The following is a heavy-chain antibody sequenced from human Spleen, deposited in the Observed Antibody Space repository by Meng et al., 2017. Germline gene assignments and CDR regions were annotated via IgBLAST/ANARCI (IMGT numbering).Heavy chain of an antibody. CDR2: INPNSGGT. CDR1: GYXXXGYX. Sequence: GAXXKRPGASVXXPCKASGYXXXGYXMXWVRQAPXQGLEWTGRINPNSGGTNYAQKFQGRVTMTRDTSISTAYMELSRLRSDDTAVYYCATVGATIDWFDYWGQGTLVTVSS. J-gene: IGHJ4*02. V-gene: IGHV1-2*06. D-gene: IGHD1-26*01. CDR3: ATVGATIDWFDY.